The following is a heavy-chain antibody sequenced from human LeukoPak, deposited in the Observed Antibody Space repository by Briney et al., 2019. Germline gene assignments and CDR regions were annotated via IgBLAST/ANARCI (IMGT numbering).Heavy chain of an antibody. J-gene: IGHJ4*02. CDR1: GFTIRTAW. Sequence: GGSLRLPCTVFGFTIRTAWSVGVRQAPGKGLEWVGRIKSKTDGGTTDYAAPVKGRFTISRDDSKNTLYLQMNSLKTEDTAGYYCTTVYYGSGILWGERTLVTVSS. D-gene: IGHD3-10*01. CDR3: TTVYYGSGIL. V-gene: IGHV3-15*01. CDR2: IKSKTDGGTT.